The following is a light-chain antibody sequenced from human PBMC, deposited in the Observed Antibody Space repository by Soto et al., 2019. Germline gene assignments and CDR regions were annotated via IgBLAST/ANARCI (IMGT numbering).Light chain of an antibody. V-gene: IGLV2-11*01. CDR2: DVS. CDR3: CSYAGSYPFEGV. J-gene: IGLJ1*01. CDR1: SSDVGGYNY. Sequence: SALTQPRSVSGSPGQSVTISCTGTSSDVGGYNYVSWYQQHPGKAPKLMIYDVSKRPSGVPDRFSGSKSGNTASLTISGLQAEDEADYYCCSYAGSYPFEGVFGTGTKLTVL.